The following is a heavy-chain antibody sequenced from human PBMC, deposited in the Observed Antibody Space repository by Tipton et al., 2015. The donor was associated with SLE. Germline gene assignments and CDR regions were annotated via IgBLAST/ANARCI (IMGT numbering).Heavy chain of an antibody. CDR3: ARDGGITGTKGAFDI. Sequence: SLRLSCTASGFTFSSYAMHWVRQAPGKGLEWVAVISYDGSNKYYADSVKGRFTISRDNSKNTLYLQMNSLRAEDTAVYYCARDGGITGTKGAFDIWGQGTMVTVSS. CDR1: GFTFSSYA. J-gene: IGHJ3*02. V-gene: IGHV3-30-3*01. D-gene: IGHD1-7*01. CDR2: ISYDGSNK.